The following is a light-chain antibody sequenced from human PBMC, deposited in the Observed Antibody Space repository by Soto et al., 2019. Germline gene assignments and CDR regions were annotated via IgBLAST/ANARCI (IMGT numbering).Light chain of an antibody. CDR3: QQYYSCPRT. V-gene: IGKV1-8*01. Sequence: AIRMTQSPSSLSASTRDRVTITCRASQGISSYLAWYQQKPGKAPKLLIYAASTLQSGVPSRFSGSGSGTDFTLTISCLQSEDFATYYCQQYYSCPRTFGQGTKVDIK. J-gene: IGKJ1*01. CDR1: QGISSY. CDR2: AAS.